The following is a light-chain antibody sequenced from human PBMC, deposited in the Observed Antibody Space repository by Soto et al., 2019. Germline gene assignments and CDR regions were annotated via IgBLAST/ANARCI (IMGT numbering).Light chain of an antibody. J-gene: IGLJ1*01. CDR3: AAWDDSLNGYV. CDR1: SSNIGSNT. V-gene: IGLV1-44*01. Sequence: QSVLTQPPSASGAPGLRVTLSWSGSSSNIGSNTVNWYQQLPGTAPKLLIYSNNQRPSGVPDRFSGSKSGTSASLAISGLQSEDEADYYCAAWDDSLNGYVFGTGTKVPVL. CDR2: SNN.